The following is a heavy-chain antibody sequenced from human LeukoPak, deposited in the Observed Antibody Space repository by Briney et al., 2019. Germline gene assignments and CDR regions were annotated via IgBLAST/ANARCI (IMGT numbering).Heavy chain of an antibody. J-gene: IGHJ4*02. CDR3: ARAPGYRGFLVY. V-gene: IGHV3-21*01. CDR1: GFSFSSYN. D-gene: IGHD5-18*01. Sequence: PGGSLRLSCAASGFSFSSYNMNWVRQAPGKGLEWVSFISGSSSYIYYVDSVKGRFTISRDNAKNSLYLQMNSLRAEDTAVYYCARAPGYRGFLVYWGQGNLVTVSS. CDR2: ISGSSSYI.